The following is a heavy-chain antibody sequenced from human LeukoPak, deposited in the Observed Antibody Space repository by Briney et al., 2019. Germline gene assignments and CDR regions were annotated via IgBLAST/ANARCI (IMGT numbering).Heavy chain of an antibody. CDR1: GCTFSSYA. CDR3: ARATGHALDYYYYGMDV. CDR2: IIPILGIA. D-gene: IGHD2-8*02. Sequence: SVKVSCKASGCTFSSYAISWVRQAPGQGLEWMGRIIPILGIANYAQKFQGRVTITADKSTSTAYMELSSLRSEDTAVYYCARATGHALDYYYYGMDVWGQGTTVTVSS. V-gene: IGHV1-69*04. J-gene: IGHJ6*02.